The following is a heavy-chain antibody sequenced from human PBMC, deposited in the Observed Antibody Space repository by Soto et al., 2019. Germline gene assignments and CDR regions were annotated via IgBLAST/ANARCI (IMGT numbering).Heavy chain of an antibody. V-gene: IGHV4-39*01. CDR3: AADTVTLYYYYYGMDV. CDR2: MYYSGST. J-gene: IGHJ6*02. Sequence: QLQLQESGPGLVKPSETLSLTCTVSGGSISSRSYYWGWIRQPPGKGLEWIGSMYYSGSTYYNPSLKSRVTISVDTFNNQFSLKLSSVTAADTAVYYCAADTVTLYYYYYGMDVWGQGTTVTVSS. CDR1: GGSISSRSYY. D-gene: IGHD4-17*01.